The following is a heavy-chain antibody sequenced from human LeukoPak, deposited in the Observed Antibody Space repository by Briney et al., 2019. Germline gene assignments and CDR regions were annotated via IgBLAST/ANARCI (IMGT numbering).Heavy chain of an antibody. D-gene: IGHD2-21*01. J-gene: IGHJ3*02. V-gene: IGHV4-59*01. CDR1: GGSTNIYY. CDR3: ARAAYCGGDCYSGAFDI. Sequence: SETLSLTCTVSGGSTNIYYWSWSRQPPRKGLWRIGDISYRVSTNYNPSLKSLVTISVDTSKNTFSLKLSSVTAADTAVYYCARAAYCGGDCYSGAFDIWGQGTMVTVSS. CDR2: ISYRVST.